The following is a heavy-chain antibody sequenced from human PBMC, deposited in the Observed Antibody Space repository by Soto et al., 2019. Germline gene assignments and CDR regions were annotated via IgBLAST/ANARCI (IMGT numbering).Heavy chain of an antibody. Sequence: GGSLRLSFAASGFTFSSYAMSWIRQAPGKGLEWVSYISSSGSTIYYADSVKGRFTISRDNAKNSLYLQMNSLRAEDTAVYYCARTERDYEPYAFDIWGQGTMVTVSS. J-gene: IGHJ3*02. CDR3: ARTERDYEPYAFDI. V-gene: IGHV3-11*01. CDR1: GFTFSSYA. CDR2: ISSSGSTI. D-gene: IGHD3-16*01.